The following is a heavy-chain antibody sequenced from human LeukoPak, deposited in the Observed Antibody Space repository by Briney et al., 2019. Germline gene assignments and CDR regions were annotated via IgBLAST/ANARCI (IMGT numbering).Heavy chain of an antibody. J-gene: IGHJ3*02. Sequence: SSETLSHTCTVSGGSISSYYWSWIRQPPGKGLERIGYIYYSGSTNYNPSLKSRVTISVDTSKNQFSLKLSSVTAADTAVYYCARERGLGTAPDAFDIWGQGTMVTVSS. CDR1: GGSISSYY. CDR3: ARERGLGTAPDAFDI. D-gene: IGHD1-7*01. CDR2: IYYSGST. V-gene: IGHV4-59*01.